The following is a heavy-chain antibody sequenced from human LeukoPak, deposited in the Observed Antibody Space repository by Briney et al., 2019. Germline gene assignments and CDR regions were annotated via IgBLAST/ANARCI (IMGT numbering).Heavy chain of an antibody. CDR1: GFTFNAYW. Sequence: PGGSLRLSCDASGFTFNAYWMAWVRQAPGKRLAWVANIMKDGGVKQYMDSVKGRFTISRDNAKNSLFLHMSSLRAEDTAVYYCVRDRDFYVFDYWGQGTLVTVSS. J-gene: IGHJ4*02. CDR3: VRDRDFYVFDY. D-gene: IGHD3-10*02. V-gene: IGHV3-7*01. CDR2: IMKDGGVK.